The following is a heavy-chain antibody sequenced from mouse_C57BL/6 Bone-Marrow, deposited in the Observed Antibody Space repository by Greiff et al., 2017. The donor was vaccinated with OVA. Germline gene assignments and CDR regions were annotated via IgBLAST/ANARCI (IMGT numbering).Heavy chain of an antibody. CDR2: IDPSDSYT. Sequence: VQLKQPGAELVRPGTSVKLSCKASGYTFTSYWMHWVKQRPGQGLEWIGVIDPSDSYTNYNQKFKGKATLTVDTSSSTAYMQLSSLTSEDSAVYYCARLITTFAYWGQGTLVTVSA. CDR3: ARLITTFAY. J-gene: IGHJ3*01. V-gene: IGHV1-59*01. D-gene: IGHD1-1*01. CDR1: GYTFTSYW.